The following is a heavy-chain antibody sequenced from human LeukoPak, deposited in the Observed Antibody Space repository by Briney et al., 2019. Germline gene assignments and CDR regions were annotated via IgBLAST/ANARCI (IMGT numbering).Heavy chain of an antibody. CDR2: IYHSGST. CDR3: ARGSGRDAFDI. J-gene: IGHJ3*02. CDR1: GGSISSGGYS. Sequence: PSETLSLTCAVSGGSISSGGYSWSWIRQPPGKGLEWIGYIYHSGSTYYNPSLKSRVTISVDRSKNQFSLKLSSVTAADTAVYYCARGSGRDAFDIWGQGTMVTVSS. V-gene: IGHV4-30-2*01.